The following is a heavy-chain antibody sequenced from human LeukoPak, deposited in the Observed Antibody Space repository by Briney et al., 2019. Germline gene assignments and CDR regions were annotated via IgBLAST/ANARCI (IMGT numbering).Heavy chain of an antibody. CDR1: GGTFSSYA. CDR2: INPNSGGT. J-gene: IGHJ4*02. V-gene: IGHV1-2*06. Sequence: ASVKVSCKASGGTFSSYAISWVRQAPGQGLEWMGRINPNSGGTNYAQKFQGRVTMTRDTSISTAYMELSRLRSDDTAVYYCADSSSFYWGQGTLVTVSS. D-gene: IGHD6-13*01. CDR3: ADSSSFY.